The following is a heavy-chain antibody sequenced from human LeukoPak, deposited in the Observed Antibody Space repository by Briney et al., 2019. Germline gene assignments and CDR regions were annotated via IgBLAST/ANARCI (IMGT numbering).Heavy chain of an antibody. CDR1: GGSMSDYY. CDR2: ISYSGKS. Sequence: PSETLSLTXTVPGGSMSDYYWGCIRQPPGKGMEWIGYISYSGKSNSNPSLKSRVTMSVDMSKNQFSLKLASVTAADTAVYYCVRVGRSLHWNPDFWGLGTLVTVSS. D-gene: IGHD1-1*01. V-gene: IGHV4-59*01. J-gene: IGHJ4*02. CDR3: VRVGRSLHWNPDF.